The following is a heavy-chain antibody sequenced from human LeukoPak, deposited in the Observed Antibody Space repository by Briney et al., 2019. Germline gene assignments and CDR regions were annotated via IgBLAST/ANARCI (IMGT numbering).Heavy chain of an antibody. CDR2: ISSSSYI. Sequence: PGGSLRLSCAASGFTFSSYSMNWVRQAPGKGLEWVSSISSSSYIYYADSVKGRFTISRDNAKNSLYLQMNSLRAEDTAVYYCARKIGYGDYGFDYWGQGTLVTVSS. CDR1: GFTFSSYS. D-gene: IGHD4-17*01. V-gene: IGHV3-21*01. J-gene: IGHJ4*02. CDR3: ARKIGYGDYGFDY.